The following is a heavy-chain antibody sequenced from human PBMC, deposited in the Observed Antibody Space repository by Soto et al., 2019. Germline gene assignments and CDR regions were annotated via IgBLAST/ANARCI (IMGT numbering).Heavy chain of an antibody. D-gene: IGHD2-15*01. V-gene: IGHV4-34*01. J-gene: IGHJ6*02. CDR1: GGSFSDFY. Sequence: QVQLQQWGAGLLKPSETLSLTCAVYGGSFSDFYWSWIRQPPGKGLEWIGEINHSGSTNYNPSLKSRVTISVDTSKNQFSLKLSSLTAADTALYYCARGRNTYCSGGSCYGMDVWGQGTTVTVSS. CDR3: ARGRNTYCSGGSCYGMDV. CDR2: INHSGST.